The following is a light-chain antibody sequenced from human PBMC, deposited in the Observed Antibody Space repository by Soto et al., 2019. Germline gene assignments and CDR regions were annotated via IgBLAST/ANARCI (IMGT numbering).Light chain of an antibody. CDR2: AAS. CDR3: QRYNGAST. V-gene: IGKV1-27*01. J-gene: IGKJ1*01. CDR1: QGIGNF. Sequence: DIPMTQSPSSLSASVGDRVTITCRASQGIGNFLAWYQQRPGQVPKLLIYAASTLQSGVPSRFSASGSGTDFTLTISSLQPEDVATYYCQRYNGASTFGQGTKVEIK.